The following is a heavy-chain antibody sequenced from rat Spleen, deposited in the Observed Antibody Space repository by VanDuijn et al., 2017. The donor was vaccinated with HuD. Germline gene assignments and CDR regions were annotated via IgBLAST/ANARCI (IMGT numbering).Heavy chain of an antibody. CDR1: GFTFSKYD. J-gene: IGHJ3*01. V-gene: IGHV5S13*01. Sequence: EVQLVESGGGLVQPGRSLKLSCAASGFTFSKYDMVWVRQTPTKGLEWVASISTGGGNTYYRDSVKGRFTISRDNAKNTQYLQMDSLRSEDTATYYCARWDIGTTTGWFAYWGQGTLVTVSS. D-gene: IGHD1-5*01. CDR3: ARWDIGTTTGWFAY. CDR2: ISTGGGNT.